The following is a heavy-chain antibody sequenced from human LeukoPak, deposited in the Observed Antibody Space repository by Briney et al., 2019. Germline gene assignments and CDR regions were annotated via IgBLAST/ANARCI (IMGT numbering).Heavy chain of an antibody. CDR2: IYYSGST. CDR3: ARNRGLGGIVATIAELDY. D-gene: IGHD5-12*01. Sequence: NPSETLSLTCTVSGGSISSSSYYWGWIRQPPGKGLEWIGSIYYSGSTYYNPSLKSRVTISVDTSKNQFSLKLSSVTAADTAVYYCARNRGLGGIVATIAELDYWGQGTLVTVSS. CDR1: GGSISSSSYY. J-gene: IGHJ4*02. V-gene: IGHV4-39*07.